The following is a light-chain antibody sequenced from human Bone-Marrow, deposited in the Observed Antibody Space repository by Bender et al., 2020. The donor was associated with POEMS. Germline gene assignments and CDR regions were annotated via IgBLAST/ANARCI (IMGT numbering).Light chain of an antibody. Sequence: QSALTQPASVSGSPGQSITVSCTGTVNDVGAYRYVSWYQQHPGTAPKLLLYEVSKRPSGVPDRFSGSKSGTSASLAITGLQVEDEADYYCQSYDTGLSGWVFGGGTKLTVL. CDR1: VNDVGAYRY. CDR3: QSYDTGLSGWV. J-gene: IGLJ2*01. V-gene: IGLV2-14*01. CDR2: EVS.